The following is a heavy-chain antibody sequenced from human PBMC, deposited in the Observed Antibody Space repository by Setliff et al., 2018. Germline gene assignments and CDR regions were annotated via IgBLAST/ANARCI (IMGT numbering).Heavy chain of an antibody. CDR2: VSHSGST. CDR1: GASINNHY. V-gene: IGHV4-59*11. D-gene: IGHD2-15*01. J-gene: IGHJ6*03. CDR3: ARAPGRQDYHYMEL. Sequence: SETLSLTCTVSGASINNHYWAWIRQPPGKGLEWIGYVSHSGSTDYNPSLRSRVTVSVDTSRIHFSLKLRSVTAADTAVYYCARAPGRQDYHYMELWGKGTTVTFSS.